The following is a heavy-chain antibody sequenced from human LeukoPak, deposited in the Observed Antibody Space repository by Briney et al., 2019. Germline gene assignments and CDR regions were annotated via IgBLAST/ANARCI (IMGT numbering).Heavy chain of an antibody. Sequence: ASVKVSCRASGYTFTDYYIHWVRQAPGQRLEWMGWINPNSGGTNYAQKFQGRVTMTRDTPISTAYMVLSRLRSDDTAVYYCATLYSGYDVFDYWGQGTLVTVSS. J-gene: IGHJ4*02. D-gene: IGHD5-12*01. CDR3: ATLYSGYDVFDY. CDR1: GYTFTDYY. V-gene: IGHV1-2*02. CDR2: INPNSGGT.